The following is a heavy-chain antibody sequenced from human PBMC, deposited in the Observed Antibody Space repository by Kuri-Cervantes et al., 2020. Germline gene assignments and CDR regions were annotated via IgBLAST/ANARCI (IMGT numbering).Heavy chain of an antibody. Sequence: SETLSLTCTVSGGSISSYYWSWIRQPPGKGLEWIGYIYYSGSTNYNPSLKSRVTISVDTSKNQFSLKLSSVTAADTAVYYCARDKWNYSLWGQGTLVTVSS. CDR3: ARDKWNYSL. CDR2: IYYSGST. V-gene: IGHV4-59*13. J-gene: IGHJ4*02. D-gene: IGHD1-7*01. CDR1: GGSISSYY.